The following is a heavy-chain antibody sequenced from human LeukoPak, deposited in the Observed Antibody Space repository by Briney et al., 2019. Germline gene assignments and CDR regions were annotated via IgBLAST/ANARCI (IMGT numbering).Heavy chain of an antibody. V-gene: IGHV3-23*01. CDR2: ITASGDST. CDR1: GFTFSNYV. J-gene: IGHJ4*02. Sequence: GESLRLSCAASGFTFSNYVMIWVRQAPGKGLEWVSGITASGDSTYYADSVKGRFTMSRDNSRDTVYLQMNSLRVDVTAVYYCARRDNVVVVSASDYWGQGTLVTVSS. CDR3: ARRDNVVVVSASDY. D-gene: IGHD2-15*01.